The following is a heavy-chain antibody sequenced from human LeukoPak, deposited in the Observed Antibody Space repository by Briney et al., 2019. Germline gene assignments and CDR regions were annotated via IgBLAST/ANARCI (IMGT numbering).Heavy chain of an antibody. J-gene: IGHJ4*02. CDR2: ISSSSSTI. CDR3: ARGYTGSYWAVDY. D-gene: IGHD1-26*01. CDR1: GFTFSSYS. Sequence: GGSLRLSCAASGFTFSSYSMNWVRQAPGKGLEWVSYISSSSSTIYYADSVKGRFTISRDNAKNSLYLQMNSMRAETTAVYYTARGYTGSYWAVDYWGQGTLVTVSS. V-gene: IGHV3-48*01.